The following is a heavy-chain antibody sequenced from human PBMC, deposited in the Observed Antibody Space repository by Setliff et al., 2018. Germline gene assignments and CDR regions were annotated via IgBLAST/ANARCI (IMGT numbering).Heavy chain of an antibody. CDR1: GGSISSYY. J-gene: IGHJ6*03. CDR2: IYTSGST. CDR3: ARDHGDYGYYYYYMDV. D-gene: IGHD4-17*01. Sequence: SETLSLTCTVSGGSISSYYWSWTRRPAGKGLEWIGRIYTSGSTNYNPSLKSRVTMSVDTSKNQFSLKLSSVTAADTAVYYCARDHGDYGYYYYYMDVWGKGTTVTVSS. V-gene: IGHV4-4*07.